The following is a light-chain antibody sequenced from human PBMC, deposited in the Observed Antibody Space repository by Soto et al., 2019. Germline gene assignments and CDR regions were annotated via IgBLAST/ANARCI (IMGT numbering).Light chain of an antibody. V-gene: IGLV2-8*01. J-gene: IGLJ3*02. CDR3: CSCVSGSPFDVL. CDR1: GSDVGGYDY. Sequence: QSALTQPPSASGSLGQSVTISCTGTGSDVGGYDYVSWYQQFPGKAPTLMIYEVSKRPSGVPDRFSGSKSGNTASLTISGLQAEDEADYYCCSCVSGSPFDVLFGGGTKLTVL. CDR2: EVS.